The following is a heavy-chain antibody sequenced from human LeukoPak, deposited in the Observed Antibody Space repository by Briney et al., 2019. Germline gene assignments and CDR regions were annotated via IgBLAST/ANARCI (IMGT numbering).Heavy chain of an antibody. J-gene: IGHJ3*02. CDR3: ARGFGVTMVRGVEAFDI. CDR2: IYYSGST. CDR1: GGSISSYY. Sequence: SPSETLSLTCTVSGGSISSYYWSWIRQPPGKGLEWIGYIYYSGSTNYNPSLKSRVTISLDTSKNQFSLKLSSVTAADTAVYYCARGFGVTMVRGVEAFDIWGQGTMVTVSS. D-gene: IGHD3-10*01. V-gene: IGHV4-59*01.